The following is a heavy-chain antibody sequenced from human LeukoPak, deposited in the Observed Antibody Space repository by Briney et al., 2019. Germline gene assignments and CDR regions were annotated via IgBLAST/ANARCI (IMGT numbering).Heavy chain of an antibody. CDR2: INPNSGGT. Sequence: GASVKVSCKASGYTFSNYGIVWVRQAPGEGLEWMGWINPNSGGTNYAQKFQGRVTMTRDTSISTAYMELSRLRSDDTAVYYCARDRGQWLVLGAFDIWGQGTMVTVSS. D-gene: IGHD6-19*01. CDR3: ARDRGQWLVLGAFDI. CDR1: GYTFSNYG. V-gene: IGHV1-2*02. J-gene: IGHJ3*02.